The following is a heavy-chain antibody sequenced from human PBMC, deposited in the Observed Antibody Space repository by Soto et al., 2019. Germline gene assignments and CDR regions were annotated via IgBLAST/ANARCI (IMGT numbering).Heavy chain of an antibody. D-gene: IGHD4-17*01. CDR3: ALIHDYGDLYTDY. V-gene: IGHV1-69*01. Sequence: QVQLVQSGAEVKKPGSSVKVSCKASGGTFSSYAISWVRQAPGQGLEWMGGIIPIFGTANYAQKFQGRVTSTADESTSTAYMELSSLRSDDTAVYYCALIHDYGDLYTDYWGQGTLVTVSS. J-gene: IGHJ4*02. CDR1: GGTFSSYA. CDR2: IIPIFGTA.